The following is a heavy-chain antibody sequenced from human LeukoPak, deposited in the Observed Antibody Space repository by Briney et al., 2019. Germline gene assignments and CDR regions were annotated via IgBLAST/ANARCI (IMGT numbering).Heavy chain of an antibody. Sequence: ASVKVSCKASGYTFTDYYMHWVRQAPGQRPEWMGWINPNSGDTKYAQNFQDRVTMTRDTSISTAYVELSGLTSDDTALYYCARGSALQGARFPFAYWGQGTLVTVSS. D-gene: IGHD1-26*01. CDR1: GYTFTDYY. J-gene: IGHJ4*02. CDR3: ARGSALQGARFPFAY. V-gene: IGHV1-2*02. CDR2: INPNSGDT.